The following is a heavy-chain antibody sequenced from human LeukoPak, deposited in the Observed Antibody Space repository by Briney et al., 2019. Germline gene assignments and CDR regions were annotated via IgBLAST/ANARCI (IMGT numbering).Heavy chain of an antibody. J-gene: IGHJ4*02. CDR2: INPNSGGT. CDR1: GYTFTGYY. V-gene: IGHV1-2*02. D-gene: IGHD6-13*01. CDR3: ARVLSIAAADDY. Sequence: ASVKVSCKASGYTFTGYYMHWVRQAPGQGLEWMGWINPNSGGTNYAQKFQGRVTMTRDTSISTAYMELSRLRSDDTAVYYCARVLSIAAADDYWGQGTLVTVSS.